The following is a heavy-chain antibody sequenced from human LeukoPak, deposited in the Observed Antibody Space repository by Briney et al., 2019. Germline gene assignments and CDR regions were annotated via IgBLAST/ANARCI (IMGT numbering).Heavy chain of an antibody. D-gene: IGHD1-26*01. CDR3: ARSGSYGGHFDN. V-gene: IGHV4-59*08. CDR1: GASISNYY. CDR2: IYYSGTT. J-gene: IGHJ4*02. Sequence: SETLSLTCTVSGASISNYYCSWIRQSPGKGLEWIGYIYYSGTTNYNPSLKSRVTISVDTSKNQFSLKLTSVTAADTAVYYCARSGSYGGHFDNWRQGTLVTVSS.